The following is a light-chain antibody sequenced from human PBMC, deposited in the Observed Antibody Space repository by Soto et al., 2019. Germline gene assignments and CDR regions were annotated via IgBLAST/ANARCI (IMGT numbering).Light chain of an antibody. Sequence: QVSTFTACLSAFDGDSVPITGRASQTTRTFVNWYQQKPGKAPKLLIYATSTLQSGVSSRFSGRESGADFTLSLYSLHAVAFATYHCPHPPCTIGPGTRLDIK. J-gene: IGKJ3*01. V-gene: IGKV1-39*01. CDR1: QTTRTF. CDR2: ATS. CDR3: PHPPCT.